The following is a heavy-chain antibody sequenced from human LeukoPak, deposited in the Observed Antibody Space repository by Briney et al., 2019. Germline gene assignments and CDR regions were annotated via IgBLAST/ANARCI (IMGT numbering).Heavy chain of an antibody. CDR1: GFTFSSYE. CDR3: AREIRIGWFDY. Sequence: GGSLRLSCAASGFTFSSYEMNWVRQAPGKGLEWVSYISSSGSTIYYADSVKGRLTISRDNAKNSLYLRMNSLRAEDTAVYYCAREIRIGWFDYWGQGTLVTVSS. J-gene: IGHJ4*02. CDR2: ISSSGSTI. D-gene: IGHD2-15*01. V-gene: IGHV3-48*03.